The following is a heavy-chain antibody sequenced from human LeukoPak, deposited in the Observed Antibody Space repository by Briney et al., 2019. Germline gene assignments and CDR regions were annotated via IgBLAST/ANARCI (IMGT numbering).Heavy chain of an antibody. CDR3: ARRAREYSHDAFDI. J-gene: IGHJ3*02. D-gene: IGHD5-18*01. CDR2: INPNSRGT. V-gene: IGHV1-2*02. CDR1: VYTFTDYY. Sequence: ASVKVSCKSSVYTFTDYYMHWVRQAPGQGLEWMGWINPNSRGTDSAQKFQGRFSMTRDTSISTAYMELSRLRSDDTAVYYCARRAREYSHDAFDIWGQGTMVTVSS.